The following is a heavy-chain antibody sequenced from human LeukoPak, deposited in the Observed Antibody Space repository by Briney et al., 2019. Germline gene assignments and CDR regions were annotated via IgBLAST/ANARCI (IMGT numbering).Heavy chain of an antibody. CDR1: GYTFTSYD. Sequence: ASVKVSCKASGYTFTSYDINWVRQATGQGLEWMGWMDPNSGNTGYAQKFQGRVTMTRNTSISTAYMELSSLGSEDTAVYYCARGLDIAAAGTPENDYWGQGTLVTVSS. CDR2: MDPNSGNT. J-gene: IGHJ4*02. V-gene: IGHV1-8*01. CDR3: ARGLDIAAAGTPENDY. D-gene: IGHD6-13*01.